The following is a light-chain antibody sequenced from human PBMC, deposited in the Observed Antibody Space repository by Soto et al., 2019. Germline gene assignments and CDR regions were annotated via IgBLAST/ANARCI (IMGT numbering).Light chain of an antibody. J-gene: IGLJ2*01. CDR1: SSDVGGYNY. CDR2: DVT. V-gene: IGLV2-11*01. Sequence: QSVLTQPRSVSGSPGQSVTISCTRTSSDVGGYNYVSWYQQHPGKAPKLSIYDVTKRPSGVPDRFSGSKSGNTAYLTISGLQAEDEGDYYCCSYAGNYEVFGVGTKLPVL. CDR3: CSYAGNYEV.